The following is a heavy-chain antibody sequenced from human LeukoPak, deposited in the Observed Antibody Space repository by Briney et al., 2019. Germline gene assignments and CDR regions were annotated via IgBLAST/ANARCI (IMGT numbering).Heavy chain of an antibody. CDR3: ARDLAGYDSSGYGY. D-gene: IGHD3-22*01. V-gene: IGHV3-21*01. CDR2: ISSSSSYI. CDR1: GFTFSSYS. Sequence: GSLRLSCAASGFTFSSYSMKWVRQAPGKGLEWVSFISSSSSYIYYADSVKGRFTISRDNAKNSLYLQMNSLRAEDTAVYYCARDLAGYDSSGYGYWGQGTLVTVSS. J-gene: IGHJ4*02.